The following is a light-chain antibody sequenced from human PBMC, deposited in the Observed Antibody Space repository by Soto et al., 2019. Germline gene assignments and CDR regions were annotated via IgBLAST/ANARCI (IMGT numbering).Light chain of an antibody. CDR2: GNH. CDR1: SSNIGANYD. V-gene: IGLV1-40*01. J-gene: IGLJ2*01. CDR3: QCYDSSLRGVL. Sequence: QLVLTQPPSVSGAPGQRVTISCTGSSSNIGANYDVHWHQQLPGTAPKLLIYGNHNRPSGVPDRFSGSKSGTSASLAITGLQAEDEADYYCQCYDSSLRGVLFGGGTKLTVL.